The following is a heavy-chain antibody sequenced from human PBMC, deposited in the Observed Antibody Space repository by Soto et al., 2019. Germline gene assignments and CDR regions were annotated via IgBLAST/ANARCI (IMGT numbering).Heavy chain of an antibody. J-gene: IGHJ4*02. CDR1: GFSLSTSGVG. CDR2: IYWDDDK. CDR3: AHRRSYGSGSYFDY. V-gene: IGHV2-5*02. Sequence: QITLKESGPPLVKPTQPLTLTCTFSGFSLSTSGVGVGWIRQPPGKALEWLALIYWDDDKRYSPSLKSRLTLTKDTSKNQVVLTMTNMDPVDTATYYCAHRRSYGSGSYFDYWGQGTLVTVSS. D-gene: IGHD3-10*01.